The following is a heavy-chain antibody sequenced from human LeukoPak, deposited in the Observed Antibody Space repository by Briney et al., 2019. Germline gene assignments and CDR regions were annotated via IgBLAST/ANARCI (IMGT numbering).Heavy chain of an antibody. V-gene: IGHV4-4*09. CDR2: IYTSGST. Sequence: SETLSLTCTVSGASIISYYWSWVRLPPGKGLEWIGYIYTSGSTNYNPSLMNRVTISVDTSKNQFSLKLSSVTAADTAVYYCAGWYYDFWSGRNWFDPWGQATLVSVSS. J-gene: IGHJ5*02. CDR1: GASIISYY. D-gene: IGHD3-3*01. CDR3: AGWYYDFWSGRNWFDP.